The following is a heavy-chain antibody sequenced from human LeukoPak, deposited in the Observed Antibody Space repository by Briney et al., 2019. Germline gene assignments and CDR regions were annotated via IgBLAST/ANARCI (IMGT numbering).Heavy chain of an antibody. CDR3: ARGHTAMDDYYYYGMDV. CDR1: GGSVSSGSYY. V-gene: IGHV4-61*01. CDR2: IYYSGST. J-gene: IGHJ6*02. Sequence: SETLSLTCTVSGGSVSSGSYYWSWIRQPPGKGLEWIGYIYYSGSTNYNPSLKSRVTISVDTSKNQFSLKLSSVTAADTAVYYCARGHTAMDDYYYYGMDVWGQGTTVTVSS. D-gene: IGHD5-18*01.